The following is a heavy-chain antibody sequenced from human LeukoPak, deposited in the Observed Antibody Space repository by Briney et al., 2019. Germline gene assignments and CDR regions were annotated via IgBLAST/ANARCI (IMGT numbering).Heavy chain of an antibody. CDR2: IYYSGST. CDR1: GGSISSYY. V-gene: IGHV4-59*01. Sequence: SETLSLTCTVSGGSISSYYWSWIRQPPGQGLEWIGYIYYSGSTNYNPSLKSRVTISVDTSKNQFSLKLSSVTADDTAVYYCARAPPFGELFWFDPMWLEYWGQGTLVTVSS. J-gene: IGHJ4*02. D-gene: IGHD3-10*01. CDR3: ARAPPFGELFWFDPMWLEY.